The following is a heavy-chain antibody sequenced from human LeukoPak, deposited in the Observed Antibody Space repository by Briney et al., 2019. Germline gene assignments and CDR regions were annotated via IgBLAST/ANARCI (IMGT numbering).Heavy chain of an antibody. D-gene: IGHD3-22*01. CDR2: ISYDGSNK. V-gene: IGHV3-30-3*01. Sequence: GRSLRLSCAASGFTFSSYAMHWVRQAPGKGLEWVAVISYDGSNKYYADSVKGRFTISRDNYKNTLYLQMNSLRAEDTAVYYCARLIVVAITSDYWGQGTLVTVSS. CDR1: GFTFSSYA. CDR3: ARLIVVAITSDY. J-gene: IGHJ4*02.